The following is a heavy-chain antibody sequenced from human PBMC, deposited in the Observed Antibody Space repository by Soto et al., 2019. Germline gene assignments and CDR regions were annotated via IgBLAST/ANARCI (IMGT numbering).Heavy chain of an antibody. CDR2: IIPILGIA. CDR1: GGTLSSYT. CDR3: ARETTRYSPFDY. V-gene: IGHV1-69*04. Sequence: AASVKGSCKASGGTLSSYTISWVRQAPGQGLEWMGRIIPILGIANYAQKFQGRVTITADKSTSTAYMELSSLRSEDTAVYYCARETTRYSPFDYWGQGTLVTVSS. D-gene: IGHD3-9*01. J-gene: IGHJ4*02.